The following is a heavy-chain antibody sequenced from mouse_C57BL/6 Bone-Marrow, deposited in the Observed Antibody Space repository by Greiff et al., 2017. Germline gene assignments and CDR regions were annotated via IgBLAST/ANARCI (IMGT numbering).Heavy chain of an antibody. V-gene: IGHV5-6*01. CDR1: GFTFSSYG. CDR2: ISSGGSYT. D-gene: IGHD4-1*01. J-gene: IGHJ2*01. CDR3: ARLAGTYFDY. Sequence: EVKVVESGGDLVKPGGSLKLSCAASGFTFSSYGMSWVRQTPDKRLEWVATISSGGSYTYYPDSVKGRFTISRDNAKNTLYLQMSSLKSENTAMYYCARLAGTYFDYRCQGTTRAVSS.